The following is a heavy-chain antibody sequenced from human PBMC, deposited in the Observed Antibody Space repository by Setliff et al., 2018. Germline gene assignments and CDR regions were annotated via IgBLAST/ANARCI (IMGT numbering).Heavy chain of an antibody. Sequence: LSLTCAVYGGSFSGYYWSWLRQPPGKGLEWIGEINHSGSTNYNPSLKSRVTISVDTSKNQFSLKLSSVTAADTAVYYCARGWGSGWSKEGAFDIWGRGTLVTVSS. CDR1: GGSFSGYY. D-gene: IGHD6-19*01. CDR2: INHSGST. J-gene: IGHJ2*01. V-gene: IGHV4-34*01. CDR3: ARGWGSGWSKEGAFDI.